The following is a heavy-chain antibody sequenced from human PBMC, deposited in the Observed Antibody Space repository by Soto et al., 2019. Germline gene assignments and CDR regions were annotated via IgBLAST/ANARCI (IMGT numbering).Heavy chain of an antibody. CDR2: IDYSGST. V-gene: IGHV4-39*01. CDR3: ARSDGSGYYVCREY. D-gene: IGHD3-22*01. J-gene: IGHJ4*02. CDR1: GGSISSTSNY. Sequence: SDTLSRTCTVSGGSISSTSNYWGWIRQPPGKGLEWIGIIDYSGSTDHNPSLKSRVTISVDTAKNQFSLRLTSVTAADTANYYCARSDGSGYYVCREYWGQGTLVTV.